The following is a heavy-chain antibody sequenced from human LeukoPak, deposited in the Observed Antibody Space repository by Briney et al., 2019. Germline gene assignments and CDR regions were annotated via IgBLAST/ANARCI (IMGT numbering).Heavy chain of an antibody. Sequence: SETLSLTCTVSGGSISSYYWSWIRQPPGEGLEWIGYIYTSGSTNYNPSLKSRVTISVDTSKNQFSLKLSSVTAADTAVYYCAATYYYDSSGYYFRIAEYFQHWGQGTLVTVSS. CDR3: AATYYYDSSGYYFRIAEYFQH. J-gene: IGHJ1*01. V-gene: IGHV4-4*09. CDR1: GGSISSYY. CDR2: IYTSGST. D-gene: IGHD3-22*01.